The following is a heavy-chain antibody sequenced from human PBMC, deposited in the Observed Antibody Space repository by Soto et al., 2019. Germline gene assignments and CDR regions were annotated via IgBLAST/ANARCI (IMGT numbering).Heavy chain of an antibody. CDR3: TTSVYSTMIVVATWWYFDL. Sequence: GGSLRLSCAASGFTFSNAWMSWVRQAPGKGLEWVGRIKSKTDGGTTDYAAPVKGRFTISRDDSKNTLYLQMNSLKTEDTAVYYCTTSVYSTMIVVATWWYFDLWGRGTLVTVSS. D-gene: IGHD3-22*01. CDR1: GFTFSNAW. CDR2: IKSKTDGGTT. V-gene: IGHV3-15*01. J-gene: IGHJ2*01.